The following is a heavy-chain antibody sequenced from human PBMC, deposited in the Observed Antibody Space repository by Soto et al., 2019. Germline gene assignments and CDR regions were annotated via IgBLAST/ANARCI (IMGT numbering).Heavy chain of an antibody. J-gene: IGHJ4*02. D-gene: IGHD6-19*01. CDR3: ANSVMGPIAVAVSDY. V-gene: IGHV3-23*01. CDR1: GFTFSSYA. Sequence: GGSLRLSCAASGFTFSSYAMSWVRQAPGKGLEWVSAISGSGGSTYYADSVKGRFTISRDNSKNTLYLQMNSLRAEDTAVYYCANSVMGPIAVAVSDYWGQGTLVTVSS. CDR2: ISGSGGST.